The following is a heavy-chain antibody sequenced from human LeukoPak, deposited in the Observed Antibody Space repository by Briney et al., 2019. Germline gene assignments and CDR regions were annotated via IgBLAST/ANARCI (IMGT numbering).Heavy chain of an antibody. CDR1: GFTFSSYA. Sequence: PGGSLRLSCAASGFTFSSYAMHWVRQAPGKGLEWVASINKDASEKQYVDSVKGRFTISRDNAKNSVYLQMTSLGAEDTAVYYCATYTQYFGSPGGTDYWGLGTLVTVSS. CDR3: ATYTQYFGSPGGTDY. D-gene: IGHD2-8*02. CDR2: INKDASEK. V-gene: IGHV3-7*01. J-gene: IGHJ4*02.